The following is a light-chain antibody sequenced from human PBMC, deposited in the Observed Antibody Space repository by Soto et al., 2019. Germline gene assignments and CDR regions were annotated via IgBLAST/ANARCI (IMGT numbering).Light chain of an antibody. CDR2: DAS. J-gene: IGKJ4*01. V-gene: IGKV3-11*01. CDR1: QSVSRN. CDR3: QQSSNWLT. Sequence: EIAMTQSPATLSVSPVERATLSCRASQSVSRNLAWYQQKPGQAPRLLIYDASTRATGTPARFSGSGSGTDFTLTISSLETEDFAVYYCQQSSNWLTFGGGTKVDIK.